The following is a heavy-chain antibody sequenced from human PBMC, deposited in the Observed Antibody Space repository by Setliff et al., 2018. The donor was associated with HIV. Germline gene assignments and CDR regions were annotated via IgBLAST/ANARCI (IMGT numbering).Heavy chain of an antibody. J-gene: IGHJ6*03. Sequence: SETLSLTCSVSGGSISSYYWNWIRQPAGKGLEWIGRIFSSGTTNYNPSLQSRITTSVDTSKNQFSLKLNSVTAADTAVYYCAREGWSDHYYYYMDVWDKGTTVTVSS. CDR2: IFSSGTT. D-gene: IGHD2-15*01. CDR3: AREGWSDHYYYYMDV. CDR1: GGSISSYY. V-gene: IGHV4-4*07.